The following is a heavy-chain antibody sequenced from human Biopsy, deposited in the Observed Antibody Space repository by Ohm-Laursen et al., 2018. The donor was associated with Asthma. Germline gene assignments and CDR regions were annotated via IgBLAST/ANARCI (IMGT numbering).Heavy chain of an antibody. Sequence: SSGAYYWRWVRQPPGKGLEWVSGISWNSATIGYADSVEGRFTISRDNAKNSVFLHMDSLRPEDTAFYYCAKVRSDWVITESFDYWGQGVLVTVSS. V-gene: IGHV3-9*01. CDR1: SSGAYY. CDR2: ISWNSATI. D-gene: IGHD3-22*01. J-gene: IGHJ4*02. CDR3: AKVRSDWVITESFDY.